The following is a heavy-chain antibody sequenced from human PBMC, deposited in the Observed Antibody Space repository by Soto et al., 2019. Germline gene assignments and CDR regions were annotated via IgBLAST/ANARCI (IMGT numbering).Heavy chain of an antibody. CDR2: IYYSGST. Sequence: SETLSLTCTVSGGSISSSSYYWGWIRQPPGKGLEWIGSIYYSGSTYYNPSLKSRVTISVDTSKNQFSLKLSSVTAADTAVYYCARHESQAQKDIVGAPGWGDYWGQGTLVTVSS. D-gene: IGHD1-26*01. V-gene: IGHV4-39*01. CDR3: ARHESQAQKDIVGAPGWGDY. J-gene: IGHJ4*02. CDR1: GGSISSSSYY.